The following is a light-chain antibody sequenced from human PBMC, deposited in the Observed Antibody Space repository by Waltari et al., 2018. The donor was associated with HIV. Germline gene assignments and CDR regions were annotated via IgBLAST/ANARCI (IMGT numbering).Light chain of an antibody. J-gene: IGLJ1*01. CDR3: CSYAGSSTHV. V-gene: IGLV2-23*02. CDR2: EVS. CDR1: SSHVGRYEL. Sequence: SALAPPPSVSGSPGQSIPTPCAGTSSHVGRYELLSWYQKHPDKAPKPMIYEVSKRPSGVSNRFSGSKSGNTASLTISGLQAEDEADYYCCSYAGSSTHVFGGGTKVTVL.